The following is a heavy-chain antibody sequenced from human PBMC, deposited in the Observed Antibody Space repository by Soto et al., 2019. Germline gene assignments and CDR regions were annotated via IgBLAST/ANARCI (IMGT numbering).Heavy chain of an antibody. CDR3: ARTSIAVAGLVNWFDP. J-gene: IGHJ5*02. D-gene: IGHD6-19*01. CDR1: GYTFTSYG. Sequence: VKVSCKASGYTFTSYGISWARQAPGQGLEWMGWISAYNGNTNYAQKLQGRVTMTTDTSTSTAYMELRSLRSDDTAVYYCARTSIAVAGLVNWFDPWGQGTLVTVSS. CDR2: ISAYNGNT. V-gene: IGHV1-18*01.